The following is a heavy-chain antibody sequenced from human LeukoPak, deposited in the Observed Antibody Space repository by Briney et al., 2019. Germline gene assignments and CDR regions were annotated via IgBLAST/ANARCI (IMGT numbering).Heavy chain of an antibody. CDR3: AKAWGEANWNALNI. J-gene: IGHJ3*02. D-gene: IGHD1-1*01. CDR2: IYTGGST. Sequence: QTGGSLRLSCAASGFIVSNNFMSWVRQAPGKGLEWVSVIYTGGSTYYADSVRGRFTISRDNSKNTLYLQMNSLRAEDTAVYHCAKAWGEANWNALNIWGQGTMVTVSS. CDR1: GFIVSNNF. V-gene: IGHV3-53*01.